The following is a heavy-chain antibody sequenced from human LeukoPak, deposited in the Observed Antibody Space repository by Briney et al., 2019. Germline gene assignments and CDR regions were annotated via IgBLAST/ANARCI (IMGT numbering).Heavy chain of an antibody. D-gene: IGHD5-18*01. J-gene: IGHJ6*03. V-gene: IGHV1-46*01. CDR2: INPSGGST. Sequence: ASVKVSCKASGYTFTSYYMHWVRQAPGQGLEWMGIINPSGGSTSYAQKFQGRVTMTRDMSTSTVYVELSSLRSEDTAVYYCARWGQYTAMVPYNTIYYYDMDVWGKGTTVRVSS. CDR3: ARWGQYTAMVPYNTIYYYDMDV. CDR1: GYTFTSYY.